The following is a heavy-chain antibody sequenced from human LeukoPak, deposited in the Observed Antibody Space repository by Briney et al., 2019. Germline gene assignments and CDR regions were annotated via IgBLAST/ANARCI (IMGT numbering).Heavy chain of an antibody. CDR1: GGSTNNESYH. J-gene: IGHJ3*02. Sequence: PSQTLSLTCTASGGSTNNESYHWSWIRQPAGKGLEWIGRIHPTGNTMCNPSLESRVTISIDTSKNQFSLKLSSVTAADTAVYYCASHYSRSGIDAFDIWGQGTVVTVSS. CDR3: ASHYSRSGIDAFDI. D-gene: IGHD6-6*01. CDR2: IHPTGNT. V-gene: IGHV4-61*02.